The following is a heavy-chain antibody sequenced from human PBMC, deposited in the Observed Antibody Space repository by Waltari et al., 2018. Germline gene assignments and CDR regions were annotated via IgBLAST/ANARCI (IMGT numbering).Heavy chain of an antibody. V-gene: IGHV4-38-2*01. CDR2: IYHSGGT. CDR3: ASVPPRGGSSGFSLDY. J-gene: IGHJ4*02. D-gene: IGHD6-19*01. CDR1: GYSISSGYY. Sequence: QVQLQESGPGLVKPSETLSLTCAVSGYSISSGYYWGWIRQPPGKGLEWIGSIYHSGGTYYNPSLKSRVTISVDTSKNQFSRKLSAVTAADTAVYYCASVPPRGGSSGFSLDYWGQGTLVTVSS.